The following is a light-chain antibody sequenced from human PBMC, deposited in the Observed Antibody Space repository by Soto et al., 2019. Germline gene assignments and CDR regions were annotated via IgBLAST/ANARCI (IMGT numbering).Light chain of an antibody. CDR1: QNINTW. V-gene: IGKV1-5*03. Sequence: DIKMTQSPSTVSASVGDRVTITCRASQNINTWLAWYQQKPGKAPKLLILKASRLESGVPSRFSGSVSGTEFTLTISSLQPEDFATYYCLQDYNYPFTFGPGTRWIS. CDR2: KAS. CDR3: LQDYNYPFT. J-gene: IGKJ3*01.